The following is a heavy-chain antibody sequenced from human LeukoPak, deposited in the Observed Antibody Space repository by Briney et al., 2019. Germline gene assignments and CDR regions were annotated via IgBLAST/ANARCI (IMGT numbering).Heavy chain of an antibody. J-gene: IGHJ4*02. CDR2: IYYSGST. D-gene: IGHD3-10*01. CDR3: AREWATMVRGVTVRYFDY. V-gene: IGHV4-59*01. Sequence: PSETLSLTCTVSGGSISSYYRSWIRQPPGKGLEWIGYIYYSGSTNYNPSLKSRVTISVDTSKNQFSLKLSSVTAADTAVYYCAREWATMVRGVTVRYFDYWGQGTLVTVSS. CDR1: GGSISSYY.